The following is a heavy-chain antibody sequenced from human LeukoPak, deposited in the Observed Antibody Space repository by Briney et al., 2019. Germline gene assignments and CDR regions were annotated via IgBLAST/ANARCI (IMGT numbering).Heavy chain of an antibody. CDR2: INHSGST. Sequence: SETLSLTCAVYGGSFSGYYWSWIRQPPGMGLEWIGEINHSGSTNYNPSLKSRVTISVDTSKNQFSLKLSSVTAADTAVYYCARGTLMDVWGKGTTVTVSS. J-gene: IGHJ6*03. CDR3: ARGTLMDV. V-gene: IGHV4-34*01. CDR1: GGSFSGYY.